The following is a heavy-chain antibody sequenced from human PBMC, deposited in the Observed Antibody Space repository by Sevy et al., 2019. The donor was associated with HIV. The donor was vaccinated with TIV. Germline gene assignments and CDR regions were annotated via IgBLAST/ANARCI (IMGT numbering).Heavy chain of an antibody. V-gene: IGHV1-2*02. J-gene: IGHJ4*02. CDR3: ARSGRTYYYDSSGYYYAYDY. CDR1: GYTFTGYY. D-gene: IGHD3-22*01. Sequence: ASVKVSCKASGYTFTGYYMHWVRQAPGQGLEWMGWINPNSGGTNYAQKFQGRVTMTRDTSISTASMELSRLRSDDTAVYYCARSGRTYYYDSSGYYYAYDYWGQGTLVTVSS. CDR2: INPNSGGT.